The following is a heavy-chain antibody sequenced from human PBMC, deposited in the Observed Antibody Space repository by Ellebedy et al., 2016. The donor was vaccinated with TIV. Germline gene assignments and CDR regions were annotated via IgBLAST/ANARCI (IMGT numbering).Heavy chain of an antibody. Sequence: GESLKISXAASGFTFSSYAMHWVRQAPGKGLEWVAVISYDGSNKYYADSVKGRFTISRDNSKNTLYLQMNSLRAEDTAVYYCARGGTMIVVDIDYWGRGTLVTVSS. J-gene: IGHJ4*02. CDR2: ISYDGSNK. D-gene: IGHD3-22*01. V-gene: IGHV3-30-3*01. CDR3: ARGGTMIVVDIDY. CDR1: GFTFSSYA.